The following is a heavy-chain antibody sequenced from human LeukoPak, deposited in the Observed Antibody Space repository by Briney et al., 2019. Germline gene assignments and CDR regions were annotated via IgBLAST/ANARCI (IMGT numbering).Heavy chain of an antibody. J-gene: IGHJ4*02. CDR3: ARADYGDYGVDY. CDR1: GFAFSSSN. D-gene: IGHD4-17*01. V-gene: IGHV3-21*01. CDR2: ITTDGYI. Sequence: GGSLRLSCAASGFAFSSSNLNWLRQAPGKGLEWVSSITTDGYIYYADSLKGRFSISRDNAKNSLFLQMISLRAEDTAVYYCARADYGDYGVDYWGQGTLVTVSS.